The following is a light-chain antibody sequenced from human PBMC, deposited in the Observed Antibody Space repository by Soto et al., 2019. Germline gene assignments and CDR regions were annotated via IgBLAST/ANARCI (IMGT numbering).Light chain of an antibody. CDR1: ESFSSK. Sequence: EIVMTQSPATRSVSPGERVTLSCRASESFSSKLAWYQQKPGQAPRLLMYGASTRATGIPARFSGSGSGTEFTLTISSLQSEDFAVYYCQQYDDWPPWTFGQGTKVDIK. J-gene: IGKJ1*01. CDR3: QQYDDWPPWT. V-gene: IGKV3-15*01. CDR2: GAS.